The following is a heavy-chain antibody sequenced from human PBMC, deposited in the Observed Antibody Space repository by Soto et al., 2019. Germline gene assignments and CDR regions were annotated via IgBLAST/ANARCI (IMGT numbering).Heavy chain of an antibody. CDR2: IYRDGNT. V-gene: IGHV3-53*01. Sequence: QRGGSLRLSCADSTSGFVGNNYMTWVRQAPGKGLEWVSVIYRDGNTYYVDSVKGRFTISRDNSKNTLYLQMNSLRGEDTAVYYCARGRFGMDVWGQGTTVTVSS. J-gene: IGHJ6*02. CDR1: TSGFVGNNY. CDR3: ARGRFGMDV.